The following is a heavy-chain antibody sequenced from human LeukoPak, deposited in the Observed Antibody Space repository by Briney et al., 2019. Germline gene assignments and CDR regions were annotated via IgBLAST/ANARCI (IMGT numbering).Heavy chain of an antibody. D-gene: IGHD2-21*02. CDR2: ISGSGGST. V-gene: IGHV3-23*01. CDR3: AKRGLGDREAFDI. J-gene: IGHJ3*02. Sequence: TGGSLRLSCAASGFTFSSYAMSWVRQAPGKGLEWVSAISGSGGSTYYADSVKGRFTISRDNSKNTLYLQMNSLRAEDTAVYYCAKRGLGDREAFDIWGQGTMVTVSS. CDR1: GFTFSSYA.